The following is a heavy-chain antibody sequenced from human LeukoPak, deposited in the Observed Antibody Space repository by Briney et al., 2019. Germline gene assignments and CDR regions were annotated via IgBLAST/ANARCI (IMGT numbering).Heavy chain of an antibody. CDR1: GGSISSYY. CDR2: IYYSGST. V-gene: IGHV4-59*12. J-gene: IGHJ6*02. CDR3: ARGGIAAAGRRNYYYYGMDV. D-gene: IGHD6-13*01. Sequence: SETLSLTCTASGGSISSYYWSWIRQPPGKGLEWIGYIYYSGSTNYNPSLKSRVTISVDTSKNQFSLKLSSVTAADTAVYYCARGGIAAAGRRNYYYYGMDVWGQGTTVTVSS.